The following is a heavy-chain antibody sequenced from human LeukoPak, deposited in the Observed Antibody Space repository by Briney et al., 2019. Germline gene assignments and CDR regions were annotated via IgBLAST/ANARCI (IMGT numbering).Heavy chain of an antibody. D-gene: IGHD2/OR15-2a*01. Sequence: GGSLRLSCAASGFTFSTYGMTWVRQAPGKGPEWVSGINGNGETTKYADSVKGRFTISRDNSRNTLYLQMNSLRGEDTAVYYCARVLSVSYCDSWGQGTLVTVSS. J-gene: IGHJ4*02. V-gene: IGHV3-23*01. CDR1: GFTFSTYG. CDR2: INGNGETT. CDR3: ARVLSVSYCDS.